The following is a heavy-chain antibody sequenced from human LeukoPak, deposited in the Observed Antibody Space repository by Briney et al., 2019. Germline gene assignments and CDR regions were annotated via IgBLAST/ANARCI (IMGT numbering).Heavy chain of an antibody. CDR2: IYYNGST. CDR3: AAYYYDSSGYLNWFDP. V-gene: IGHV4-31*03. D-gene: IGHD3-22*01. CDR1: GGSISSGGYY. J-gene: IGHJ5*02. Sequence: KSSETLSLTCTVSGGSISSGGYYWSWIRQHPGKGLEWIGYIYYNGSTYYNPSLKSRVTISVDTSKNQFSLKLSSVTAADTAVYYCAAYYYDSSGYLNWFDPWGQGTLVTVSS.